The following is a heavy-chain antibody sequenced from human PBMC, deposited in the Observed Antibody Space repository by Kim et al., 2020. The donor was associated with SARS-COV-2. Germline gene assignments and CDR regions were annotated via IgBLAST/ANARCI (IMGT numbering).Heavy chain of an antibody. CDR3: ARASDGYIWATLEY. V-gene: IGHV1-69*13. D-gene: IGHD2-21*01. CDR1: GGSVSNHA. Sequence: SVKVSCKASGGSVSNHAVSWVRQAPGQGLEWVGGIIPLFGTANYAQKFQGRVTITADESTGTTHMELNSLTSEDTAIYYCARASDGYIWATLEYWGQGT. CDR2: IIPLFGTA. J-gene: IGHJ4*02.